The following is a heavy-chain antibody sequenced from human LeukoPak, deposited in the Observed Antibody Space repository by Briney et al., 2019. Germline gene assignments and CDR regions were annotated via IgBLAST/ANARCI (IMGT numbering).Heavy chain of an antibody. V-gene: IGHV3-7*03. J-gene: IGHJ6*02. D-gene: IGHD1-26*01. CDR2: IKQDGSEK. CDR3: ARYSGSYEVNYYYYYGMDV. CDR1: GFTFSSYS. Sequence: GGSLRLSCAASGFTFSSYSMNWVRQAPGKGLEWVANIKQDGSEKYYVDSVKGRFTISRDNAKNALYLQMNSLRAEDTAVYYCARYSGSYEVNYYYYYGMDVWGQGTTVTVSS.